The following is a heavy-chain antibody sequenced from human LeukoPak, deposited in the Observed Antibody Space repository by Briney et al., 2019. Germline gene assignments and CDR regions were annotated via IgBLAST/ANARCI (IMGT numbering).Heavy chain of an antibody. CDR3: AKAGRFLEWLYFDY. CDR1: GYNFPIYW. V-gene: IGHV3-23*01. J-gene: IGHJ4*02. Sequence: GESLKISCQGSGYNFPIYWIGWVRQAPGKGLEWVSAISGSGGSTYYADSVKGRFTISRDNSKNTLYLQMNSLRAEDTAAYYCAKAGRFLEWLYFDYWGQGTLVTVST. D-gene: IGHD3-3*01. CDR2: ISGSGGST.